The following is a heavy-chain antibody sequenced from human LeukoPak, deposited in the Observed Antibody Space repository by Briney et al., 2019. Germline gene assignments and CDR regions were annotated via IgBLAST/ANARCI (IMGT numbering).Heavy chain of an antibody. Sequence: SETLPLTCTVSGGSISSYFWSWIRQPPGKGLEWIGYIYYSGSTNYNPSLKSRVTISVDTSKNQFSLKLSSVTAADTAVYYCARHADCSSTSCYGPRYYYYYGMDVWGQGTTVTVSS. D-gene: IGHD2-2*01. V-gene: IGHV4-59*08. CDR1: GGSISSYF. J-gene: IGHJ6*02. CDR2: IYYSGST. CDR3: ARHADCSSTSCYGPRYYYYYGMDV.